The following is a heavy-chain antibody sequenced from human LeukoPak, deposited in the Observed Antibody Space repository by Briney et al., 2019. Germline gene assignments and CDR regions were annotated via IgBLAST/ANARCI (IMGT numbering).Heavy chain of an antibody. CDR2: INPNSGGT. J-gene: IGHJ3*02. V-gene: IGHV1-2*06. CDR3: ARVYCSSTSCYFGAFDI. Sequence: ASVKVSCKASGYTFTGYYMHWVRRAPGQGLEWMGRINPNSGGTNYAQKFQGRVTMTRDTSISTAYMELSRLRSDDTAVYYCARVYCSSTSCYFGAFDIWGQGTMVTVSS. CDR1: GYTFTGYY. D-gene: IGHD2-2*01.